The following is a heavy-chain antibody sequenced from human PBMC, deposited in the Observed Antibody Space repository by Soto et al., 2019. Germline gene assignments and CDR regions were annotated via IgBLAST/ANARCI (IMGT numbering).Heavy chain of an antibody. CDR3: ARLGYCSSTSCSVFDY. D-gene: IGHD2-2*01. J-gene: IGHJ4*02. Sequence: SETLSLTCTVSGGSISSYYWSWIRQPPGKGLEWIGYIYYSGSTNYNPSLKSRVTISVDTSKNQFSLKLSSVTAADTAVYYCARLGYCSSTSCSVFDYWGQGTLVTVSS. CDR2: IYYSGST. V-gene: IGHV4-59*08. CDR1: GGSISSYY.